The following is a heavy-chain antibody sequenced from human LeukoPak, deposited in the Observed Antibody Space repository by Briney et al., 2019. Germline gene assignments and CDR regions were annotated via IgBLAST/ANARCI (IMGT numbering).Heavy chain of an antibody. CDR2: INPNGGGT. D-gene: IGHD3-10*01. J-gene: IGHJ3*02. Sequence: PAASVKVSCKASGYTFTGYYMHWVRQAPGQGLEWMGWINPNGGGTNYAQKFQGRVTMTGDTSISTAYMELSRLRSDDTAVYYCARDSSGLVHAFDIWGQGTMVTVSS. CDR3: ARDSSGLVHAFDI. CDR1: GYTFTGYY. V-gene: IGHV1-2*02.